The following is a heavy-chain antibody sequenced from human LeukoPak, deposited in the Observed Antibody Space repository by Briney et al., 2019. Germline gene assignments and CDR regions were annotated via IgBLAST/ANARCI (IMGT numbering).Heavy chain of an antibody. Sequence: GGSLKVSCQGSGYSFTTYWIGWVRQMPGKGLEWMGIIYPGDSDTRYSPSFQGQVTISADKSISTAYLQWSSLKASDTAMYYCAREARYDFWSGYYSGGDWFDPWGQGTLVTVSS. CDR3: AREARYDFWSGYYSGGDWFDP. V-gene: IGHV5-51*01. D-gene: IGHD3-3*01. J-gene: IGHJ5*02. CDR2: IYPGDSDT. CDR1: GYSFTTYW.